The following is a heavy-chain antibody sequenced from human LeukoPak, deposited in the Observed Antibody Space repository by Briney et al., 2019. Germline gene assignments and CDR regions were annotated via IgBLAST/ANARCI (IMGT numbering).Heavy chain of an antibody. Sequence: GGALRLSCAASGVTFSSYEMNWGRQAPGKGLEWVSYISSSGSTIYYAESVKGRFTISRDNAKNSLYLQMNSLRAEDTAVYYCASNYYGGWTYYYYYMDVWGKGTTVTISS. D-gene: IGHD4-23*01. CDR2: ISSSGSTI. CDR1: GVTFSSYE. V-gene: IGHV3-48*03. J-gene: IGHJ6*03. CDR3: ASNYYGGWTYYYYYMDV.